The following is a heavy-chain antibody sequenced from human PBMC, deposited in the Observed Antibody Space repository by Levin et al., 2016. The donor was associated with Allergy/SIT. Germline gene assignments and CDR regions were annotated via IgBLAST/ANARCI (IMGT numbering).Heavy chain of an antibody. J-gene: IGHJ1*01. CDR2: IYYTGSA. CDR3: AVSPSTSVAGIVYFQY. V-gene: IGHV4-30-4*01. Sequence: SETLSLTCTVSGGSISSGDYYWTWIRQPPGMGLEWIGYIYYTGSAHYNPSLKTRVTMSIDTSKNQFSLKMTSVTAADTAVYFCAVSPSTSVAGIVYFQYWGKGTLVTVSP. CDR1: GGSISSGDYY. D-gene: IGHD6-19*01.